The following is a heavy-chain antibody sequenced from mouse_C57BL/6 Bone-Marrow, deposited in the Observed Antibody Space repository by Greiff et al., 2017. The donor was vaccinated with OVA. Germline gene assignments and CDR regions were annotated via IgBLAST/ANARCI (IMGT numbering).Heavy chain of an antibody. CDR3: AREDDYDLDY. J-gene: IGHJ2*01. D-gene: IGHD2-4*01. CDR1: GYTFTSYW. Sequence: VQLQQSGAELVKPGASVKLSCKASGYTFTSYWMHWVKQRPGQGLEWIGMIHPNSGSTNYNEKFKSKATLTVDKSSSTAYMQLSSLTSEDSAVYYCAREDDYDLDYWGQGTTLTVSS. CDR2: IHPNSGST. V-gene: IGHV1-64*01.